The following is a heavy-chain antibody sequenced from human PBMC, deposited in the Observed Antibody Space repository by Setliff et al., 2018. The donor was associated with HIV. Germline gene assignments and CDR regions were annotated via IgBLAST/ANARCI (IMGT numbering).Heavy chain of an antibody. CDR2: IYYRGST. Sequence: SETLSLTCAVSGYSISSGYYWGWIRQPPGKGLEWIGSIYYRGSTYYNPSLKSRVTISVDTSKNQFSLKLRSVTAADTALYYCARGRYRSRWYASDHYYIDVWGKGTTVTVSS. CDR1: GYSISSGYY. V-gene: IGHV4-38-2*01. CDR3: ARGRYRSRWYASDHYYIDV. J-gene: IGHJ6*03. D-gene: IGHD6-13*01.